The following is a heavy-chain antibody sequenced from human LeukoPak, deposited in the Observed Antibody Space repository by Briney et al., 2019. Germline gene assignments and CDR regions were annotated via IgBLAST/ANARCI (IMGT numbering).Heavy chain of an antibody. CDR2: IYSGVST. J-gene: IGHJ4*02. Sequence: PGGSLRHPRAASGFTVSRNYMSWVRQAPGKGLEWVSVIYSGVSTYYADSVMGRFTISRDNSPTTQYIQMTSLRAEDTAVYYCARSRGYCSGGSCYPFDYWGQGSLVTASS. CDR1: GFTVSRNY. V-gene: IGHV3-66*01. CDR3: ARSRGYCSGGSCYPFDY. D-gene: IGHD2-15*01.